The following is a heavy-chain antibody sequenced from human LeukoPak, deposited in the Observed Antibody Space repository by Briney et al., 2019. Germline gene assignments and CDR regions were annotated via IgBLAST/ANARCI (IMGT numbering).Heavy chain of an antibody. J-gene: IGHJ6*02. D-gene: IGHD3-10*01. CDR1: GYTFTSYY. CDR3: AREDGSGSSPPSMDV. V-gene: IGHV1-8*02. CDR2: MNPNSGNT. Sequence: ASVKVSCKASGYTFTSYYMHWVRQATGQGLEWMGWMNPNSGNTGYAQKFQGRVTMTRNTSISTAYMELSSLRSEDTAVYYCAREDGSGSSPPSMDVWGQGTTVTVSS.